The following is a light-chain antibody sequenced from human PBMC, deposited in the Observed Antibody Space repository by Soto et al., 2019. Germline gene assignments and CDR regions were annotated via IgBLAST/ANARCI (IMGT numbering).Light chain of an antibody. CDR1: QGIRSY. V-gene: IGKV1-27*01. CDR3: QRTYNAPWN. J-gene: IGKJ1*01. Sequence: DIQLTPSPSSLSASVGDRVTITCRVSQGIRSYLNWYRQKPGKVPYLLIYSASNLQSGVTSRFSVSGSLTDFTLTISSLQPDSVATSYGQRTYNAPWNFGQGTKVYSK. CDR2: SAS.